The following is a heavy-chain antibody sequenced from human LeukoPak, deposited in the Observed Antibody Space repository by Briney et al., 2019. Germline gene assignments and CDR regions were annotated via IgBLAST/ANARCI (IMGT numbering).Heavy chain of an antibody. CDR3: ARGRDGYNLVDAFDI. Sequence: GGSLRLSCAASGFTFSSYSMNWVRQAPGKGLEWVSSISSSSSYIYYADSVKGRFTISRDDAKNSLSLQMNSLRAEDTAVYYCARGRDGYNLVDAFDIWGQGIMVTVSS. CDR2: ISSSSSYI. V-gene: IGHV3-21*01. J-gene: IGHJ3*02. CDR1: GFTFSSYS. D-gene: IGHD5-24*01.